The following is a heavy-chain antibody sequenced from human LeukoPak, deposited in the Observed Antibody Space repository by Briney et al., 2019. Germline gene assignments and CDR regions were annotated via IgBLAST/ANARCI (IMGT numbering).Heavy chain of an antibody. Sequence: GDSLKISCKGSGYSFTSYWIGWVRQMPGKGLEWVGIIYPGDSDTRYSPSFQGQVTISADKSISTAYLQWSSLKASDTAMYYCARLGIAAREPVDYWGQGTLVTVSS. CDR2: IYPGDSDT. J-gene: IGHJ4*02. V-gene: IGHV5-51*01. CDR3: ARLGIAAREPVDY. CDR1: GYSFTSYW. D-gene: IGHD6-6*01.